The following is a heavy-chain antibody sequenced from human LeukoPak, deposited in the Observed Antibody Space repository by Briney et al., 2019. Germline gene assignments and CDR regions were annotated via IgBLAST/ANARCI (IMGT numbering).Heavy chain of an antibody. CDR2: IYYSGST. J-gene: IGHJ4*02. Sequence: SETLSLTCTVSGGSISSYYWSWIRQPPGKGLEWIGYIYYSGSTNYNPSLKSRVTISVDTSKNQFSLKLSSVTAADTAVYYCAREGAGLNFDYWGQGTLVTVSS. V-gene: IGHV4-59*01. CDR1: GGSISSYY. D-gene: IGHD3-16*01. CDR3: AREGAGLNFDY.